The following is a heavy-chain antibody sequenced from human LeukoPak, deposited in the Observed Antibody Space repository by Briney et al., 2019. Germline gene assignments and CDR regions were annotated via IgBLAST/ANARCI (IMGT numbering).Heavy chain of an antibody. CDR2: IGTAGT. V-gene: IGHV3-23*03. D-gene: IGHD2-21*01. CDR1: GFTFRNFA. CDR3: AKNCGPLHM. J-gene: IGHJ3*01. Sequence: GGSLRLGCAASGFTFRNFAMSWVRQAPGKGLEWLSSIGTAGTYSADSVKGRFTISRDNSKNTLYLQLNTLRVDDTALYYCAKNCGPLHMGGQGTMVTVSS.